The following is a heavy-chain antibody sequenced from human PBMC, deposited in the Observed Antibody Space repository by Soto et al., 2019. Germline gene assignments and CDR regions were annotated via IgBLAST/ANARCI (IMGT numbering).Heavy chain of an antibody. CDR3: ALPKNTLGWYNF. CDR2: INPNGGST. Sequence: QVQVVQSGAEVKKPGASVKVSCKTSGYTFTNYHVHWVRQAPGQGLEWMGAINPNGGSTTYAQHLQGRVTITNDSSTSPVYLEMGSLRSDDSAVYYCALPKNTLGWYNFWGQGTLVTVS. J-gene: IGHJ4*02. CDR1: GYTFTNYH. D-gene: IGHD6-19*01. V-gene: IGHV1-46*01.